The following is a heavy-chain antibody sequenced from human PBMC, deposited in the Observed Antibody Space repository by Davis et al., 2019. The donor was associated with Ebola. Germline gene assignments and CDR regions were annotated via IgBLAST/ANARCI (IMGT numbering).Heavy chain of an antibody. CDR1: GFTFSSYA. J-gene: IGHJ4*02. CDR2: ISGSGGST. CDR3: AYVDIVVVVAATPGEDY. D-gene: IGHD2-15*01. V-gene: IGHV3-23*01. Sequence: GESLKISCAASGFTFSSYAMSWVRQAPGKGLEWVSAISGSGGSTYYADSVKGRFTISRDNSKNTLYLQMNSLRAEDTAVYYCAYVDIVVVVAATPGEDYWGQGTLVTVSS.